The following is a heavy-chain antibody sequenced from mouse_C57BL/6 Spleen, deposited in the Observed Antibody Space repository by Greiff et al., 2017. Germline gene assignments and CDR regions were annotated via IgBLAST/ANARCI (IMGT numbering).Heavy chain of an antibody. J-gene: IGHJ1*03. CDR3: ARTPHYYGSSFWYFDV. CDR1: GFSLTSYG. D-gene: IGHD1-1*01. CDR2: IWSGGST. V-gene: IGHV2-2*01. Sequence: VKLMESGPGLVQPSQSLSITCTVSGFSLTSYGVHWVRQSPGKGLEWLGVIWSGGSTDYNAAFISRLSISKDNSKSQVFFKMNSLQADDTAIYYCARTPHYYGSSFWYFDVWGTGTTVTVSS.